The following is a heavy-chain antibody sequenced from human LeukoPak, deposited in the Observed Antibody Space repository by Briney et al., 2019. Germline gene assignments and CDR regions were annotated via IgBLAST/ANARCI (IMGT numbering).Heavy chain of an antibody. CDR2: ISTDGKST. J-gene: IGHJ6*02. CDR1: GFTLSNYW. Sequence: GGSLRLSCVASGFTLSNYWMLWVRQAPGKGLMWVSLISTDGKSTRYAESVKGRFTISRDNAKNALYLQMDILRVEDTALYFCVRDYQFIQEVWGQGTTVTVSS. D-gene: IGHD2-2*01. V-gene: IGHV3-74*01. CDR3: VRDYQFIQEV.